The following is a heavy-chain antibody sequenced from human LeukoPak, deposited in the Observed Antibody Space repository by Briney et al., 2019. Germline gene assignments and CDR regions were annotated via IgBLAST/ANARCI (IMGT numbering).Heavy chain of an antibody. CDR2: IYYSGST. J-gene: IGHJ4*02. V-gene: IGHV4-59*08. Sequence: SETLSLTCTVSGGSISSYYWSWIRQPPGKGLEWIGYIYYSGSTNYNPSLKSRVTISIDTSKNQFSLRLNSVTAADTAMYYCAKSGGYGLIDYWGQGTRVTVSS. D-gene: IGHD1-26*01. CDR1: GGSISSYY. CDR3: AKSGGYGLIDY.